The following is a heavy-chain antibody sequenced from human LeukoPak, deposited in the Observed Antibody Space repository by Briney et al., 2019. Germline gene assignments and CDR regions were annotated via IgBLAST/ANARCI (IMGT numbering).Heavy chain of an antibody. CDR3: ARTKLQYYYYMDV. J-gene: IGHJ6*03. CDR2: INHSGST. V-gene: IGHV4-34*01. CDR1: GGSFSGYY. D-gene: IGHD2-15*01. Sequence: PSETLSLTCAVYGGSFSGYYWIWIRQPPGKGLEWIGEINHSGSTNYNPSLKSRVTISVDTSKNQFSLKLSSVTAADTAVYYCARTKLQYYYYMDVWGKGTTVTVSS.